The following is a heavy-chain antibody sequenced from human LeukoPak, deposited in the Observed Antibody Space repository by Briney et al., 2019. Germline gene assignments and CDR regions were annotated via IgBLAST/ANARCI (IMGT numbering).Heavy chain of an antibody. D-gene: IGHD3-3*01. CDR1: GFTFDDYA. CDR3: ARAPGFLEWLLPYYFDY. V-gene: IGHV3-21*01. Sequence: GGSLRLSCAASGFTFDDYAMHWVRQAPGKGLEWVSSISSSSSYIYYADSVKGRFTISRDNAKNSLYLQMNSLRAEDTAVYYCARAPGFLEWLLPYYFDYWGQGTLVTVSS. J-gene: IGHJ4*02. CDR2: ISSSSSYI.